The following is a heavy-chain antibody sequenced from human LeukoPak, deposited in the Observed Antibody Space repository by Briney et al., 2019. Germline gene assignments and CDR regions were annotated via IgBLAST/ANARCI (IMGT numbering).Heavy chain of an antibody. CDR1: GFTFSSYA. CDR2: ISGSGSST. V-gene: IGHV3-23*01. J-gene: IGHJ4*02. Sequence: PGGSLRLSCAASGFTFSSYAMSWVRQAPGQGLEWVSAISGSGSSTNYADSVKGRFTISRDNSKNTLYLEMNSLRAEDTAVYYCAKAAYSSGLWYFDSWGQGILVTVSS. D-gene: IGHD6-19*01. CDR3: AKAAYSSGLWYFDS.